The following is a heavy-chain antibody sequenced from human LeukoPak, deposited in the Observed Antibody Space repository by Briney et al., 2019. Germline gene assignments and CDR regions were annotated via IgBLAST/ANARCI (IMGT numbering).Heavy chain of an antibody. CDR2: IYYSGST. Sequence: SETLSLTCTVSGGSISSYYWSWIRQPPGKGLEWIGYIYYSGSTNYNPSLKSRVTISVDTSKNQFSLKLSSVTAADTAVYYCARRSGSSGYPVDSWGQGALVTVAS. J-gene: IGHJ4*02. CDR1: GGSISSYY. CDR3: ARRSGSSGYPVDS. D-gene: IGHD3-22*01. V-gene: IGHV4-59*01.